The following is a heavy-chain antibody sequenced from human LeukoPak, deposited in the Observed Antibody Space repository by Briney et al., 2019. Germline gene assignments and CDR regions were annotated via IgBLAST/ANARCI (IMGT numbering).Heavy chain of an antibody. V-gene: IGHV3-48*04. D-gene: IGHD3-22*01. J-gene: IGHJ4*02. Sequence: PGGSLRLSCAASGFTFSSYGMSWVRQAPGKGLEWVSYISSSGSTIYYADSVKGRFTISRDNAKNSLYMPMHSLRAEDTAVYYCARDSNYYDSSGYYRTHLLDYWGQGTLVSVSS. CDR3: ARDSNYYDSSGYYRTHLLDY. CDR1: GFTFSSYG. CDR2: ISSSGSTI.